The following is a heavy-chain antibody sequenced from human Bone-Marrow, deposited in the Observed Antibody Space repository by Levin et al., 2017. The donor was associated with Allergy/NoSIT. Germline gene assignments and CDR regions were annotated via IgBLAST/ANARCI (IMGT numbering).Heavy chain of an antibody. CDR1: GGSISSGNW. J-gene: IGHJ5*02. CDR3: ARGTDSSSWGENWFDP. D-gene: IGHD6-13*01. CDR2: IYHSGST. V-gene: IGHV4-4*02. Sequence: SETLSLTCAVSGGSISSGNWWSWVRRPPGKGLEWIGEIYHSGSTNYNPSLKSRVSISVDKSKNHFSLKLSSMTAADTAVYYCARGTDSSSWGENWFDPWGQGTLVTVSS.